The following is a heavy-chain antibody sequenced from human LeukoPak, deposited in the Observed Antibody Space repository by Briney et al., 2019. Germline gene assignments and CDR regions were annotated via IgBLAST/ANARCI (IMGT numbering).Heavy chain of an antibody. D-gene: IGHD5-24*01. Sequence: GASVKVSCKASGGTFSGYAISWVRQAPGQGLEWMGGIIPIFGTANYAQKFQGRVTITADESTSTAYMELSSLRSEDTAVYYCAGRDGYNFNLDYWGQGTLVTVSS. V-gene: IGHV1-69*13. CDR3: AGRDGYNFNLDY. J-gene: IGHJ4*02. CDR1: GGTFSGYA. CDR2: IIPIFGTA.